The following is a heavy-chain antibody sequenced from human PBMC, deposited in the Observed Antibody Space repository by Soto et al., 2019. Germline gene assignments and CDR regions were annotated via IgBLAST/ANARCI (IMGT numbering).Heavy chain of an antibody. J-gene: IGHJ6*02. CDR3: ARGITGTVSYYYGMYV. V-gene: IGHV1-69*12. D-gene: IGHD1-20*01. Sequence: QVQLVQSGAEVKKPGSSVKVSCKASGGTFSSYAISWVRQAPGQGLEWMGGIIPIFGTANYAQKFQGRVTITADDSTSTAYMELSSLRSEDPAVYYCARGITGTVSYYYGMYVWGQGTTVTVSS. CDR1: GGTFSSYA. CDR2: IIPIFGTA.